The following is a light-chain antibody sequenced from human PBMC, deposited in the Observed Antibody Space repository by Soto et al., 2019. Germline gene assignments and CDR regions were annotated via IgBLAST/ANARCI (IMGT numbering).Light chain of an antibody. CDR3: ATWDDSLNGLI. V-gene: IGLV1-44*01. CDR1: TSNIGSNT. CDR2: VNN. Sequence: QSVLTQTPSASGTPGQTITVSCSGSTSNIGSNTVTWYQQFPGSAPKVLIYVNNQRRSGVPDRFSGSKSGTSAFLAITGLQSEDEADYYCATWDDSLNGLIFGGGTKLTVL. J-gene: IGLJ2*01.